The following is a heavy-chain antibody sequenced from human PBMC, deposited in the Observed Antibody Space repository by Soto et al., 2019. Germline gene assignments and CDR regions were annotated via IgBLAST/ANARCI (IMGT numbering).Heavy chain of an antibody. Sequence: QITLKESGPTLVKPTQTLTLTCTFSGFSLSTSGVGVGWIRQPPGKALEWLALIYWDDDKRYSPSLKSSHTSTKDTSKTQVVLSMTTMNPVDTATYYRAPRHRSQNFPFDYWGQGTLVTVSS. J-gene: IGHJ4*02. CDR1: GFSLSTSGVG. CDR2: IYWDDDK. V-gene: IGHV2-5*02. CDR3: APRHRSQNFPFDY.